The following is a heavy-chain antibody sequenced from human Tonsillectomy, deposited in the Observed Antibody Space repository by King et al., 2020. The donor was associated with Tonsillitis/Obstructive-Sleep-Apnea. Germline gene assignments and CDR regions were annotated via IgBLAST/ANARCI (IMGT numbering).Heavy chain of an antibody. V-gene: IGHV3-49*04. CDR1: GFTFGDYA. J-gene: IGHJ6*03. Sequence: VQLVESGGGLVQPGRSLRLSCTASGFTFGDYAMSWVRQAPGKGLEWVGFIRSKAYGGTTEYAASVKGRFTISRDDSKSIAYLKMNSLKTEDTAVYYCTRRMGVRRIMDYYYYNYMDVWGKGTTVTVSS. CDR3: TRRMGVRRIMDYYYYNYMDV. CDR2: IRSKAYGGTT. D-gene: IGHD3-16*01.